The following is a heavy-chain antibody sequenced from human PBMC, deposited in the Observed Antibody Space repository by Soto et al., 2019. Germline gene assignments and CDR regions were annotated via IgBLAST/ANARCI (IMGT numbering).Heavy chain of an antibody. V-gene: IGHV3-21*01. CDR1: GFTFSTYS. Sequence: EVQLVESGGGLVKPGGSLRLSCAASGFTFSTYSMNWVRQAPGKGLEWVADITTSSSFRFYADSVKGRFTISRDDAKNSLYLQRNGLRAEDTGVYYCARDLGVALATLTLDYWGQGALVTVSS. D-gene: IGHD2-15*01. CDR2: ITTSSSFR. J-gene: IGHJ4*02. CDR3: ARDLGVALATLTLDY.